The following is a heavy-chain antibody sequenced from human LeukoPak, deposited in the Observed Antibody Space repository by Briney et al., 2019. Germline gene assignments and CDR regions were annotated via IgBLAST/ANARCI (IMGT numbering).Heavy chain of an antibody. V-gene: IGHV1-24*01. J-gene: IGHJ4*02. Sequence: ASVKVSCKVSGYTLTELSMHWVRQAPGKGLEWMGGFDPEDGETIYAQKFQGRVTMTEDTSTDTAYMELSSLRSEDTAVYYCARGSSWQQNPDYWGQGTLVTVSS. D-gene: IGHD6-13*01. CDR1: GYTLTELS. CDR3: ARGSSWQQNPDY. CDR2: FDPEDGET.